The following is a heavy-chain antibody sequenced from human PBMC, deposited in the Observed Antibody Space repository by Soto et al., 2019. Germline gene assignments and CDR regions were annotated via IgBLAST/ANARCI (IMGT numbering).Heavy chain of an antibody. V-gene: IGHV3-23*01. D-gene: IGHD2-2*02. CDR1: GFTFSSYA. CDR2: ISGSGGST. J-gene: IGHJ6*02. CDR3: AKERIPADIRYYYSGLDV. Sequence: GGSLRLSCAASGFTFSSYAMSWVRQAPGKGLEWVSAISGSGGSTYYADSVKGRFTISRDNSKNTLYLQMNSLRAEDTAVYYCAKERIPADIRYYYSGLDVWGQGTTVTVSS.